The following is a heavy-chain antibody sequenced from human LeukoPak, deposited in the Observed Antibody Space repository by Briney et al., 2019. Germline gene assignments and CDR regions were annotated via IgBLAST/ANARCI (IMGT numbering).Heavy chain of an antibody. Sequence: GGSLRLSCAASGFTFSSYAMSWVRQAPGKGLEWVSAISGSGGSTYCADSVKGRFTISRDNSKNTLYLQMNSLRAEDTAVYYCAKDRGYCSGGSCGIFDYWGQGTLVTVSS. D-gene: IGHD2-15*01. CDR1: GFTFSSYA. J-gene: IGHJ4*02. V-gene: IGHV3-23*01. CDR2: ISGSGGST. CDR3: AKDRGYCSGGSCGIFDY.